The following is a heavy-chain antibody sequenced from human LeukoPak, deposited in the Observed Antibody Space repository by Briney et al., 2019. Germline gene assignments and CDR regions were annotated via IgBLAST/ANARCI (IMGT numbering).Heavy chain of an antibody. V-gene: IGHV3-48*03. CDR1: GFTFSGYE. CDR3: ARDRGFSYGIDF. D-gene: IGHD5-18*01. J-gene: IGHJ4*02. Sequence: GGSLRLSCAASGFTFSGYEMNWVRQAPGKGLEWVSYISRSANTIYYADSVKGRFTISRDNAKKSLFLQVSSLRGEDTAVYYCARDRGFSYGIDFWGQGTLVTVSS. CDR2: ISRSANTI.